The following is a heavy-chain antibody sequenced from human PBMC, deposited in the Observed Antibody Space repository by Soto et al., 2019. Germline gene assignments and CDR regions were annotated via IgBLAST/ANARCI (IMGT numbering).Heavy chain of an antibody. CDR1: GGTFSSYT. D-gene: IGHD3-10*01. CDR2: IIPILGIA. Sequence: QVQLVQSGAEVKKPGSSVKVSCKATGGTFSSYTISWVRQAPGQGLEWLRRIIPILGIANYVQKFQGRVTITADKSTSTAYMELSSLRSEDTAVYYRAREWAMVRGVGYYYYGMDLWGQRTPVTVSS. J-gene: IGHJ6*02. V-gene: IGHV1-69*08. CDR3: AREWAMVRGVGYYYYGMDL.